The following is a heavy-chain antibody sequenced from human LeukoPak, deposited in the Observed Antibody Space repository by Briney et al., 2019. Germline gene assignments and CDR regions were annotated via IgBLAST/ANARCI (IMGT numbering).Heavy chain of an antibody. CDR1: GFTFDDYA. Sequence: QPGRSLRLSCAASGFTFDDYAFHWVRQAPGKCLEWVSGISWNSGSIGYADSVKGRFTISRDNAKNSLYLQMNSLRAEDTALYYCAKETIWFGELLPQFGYYGMDVWGQGTTVTVSS. CDR3: AKETIWFGELLPQFGYYGMDV. D-gene: IGHD3-10*01. CDR2: ISWNSGSI. J-gene: IGHJ6*02. V-gene: IGHV3-9*01.